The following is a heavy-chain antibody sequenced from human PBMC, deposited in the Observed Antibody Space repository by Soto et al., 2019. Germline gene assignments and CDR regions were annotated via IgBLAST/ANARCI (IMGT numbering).Heavy chain of an antibody. D-gene: IGHD3-10*01. J-gene: IGHJ6*02. CDR3: ARGQLVWYGDLTPYYRDMDV. Sequence: SETLSLTCVFYGGSFDDFYWSWVRQSPGKGLEWIGEIIHDGGTNYSPSLASRISISADTSKNQFSLHLKSVTAADTGLYYCARGQLVWYGDLTPYYRDMDVWGQGTTVTVSS. V-gene: IGHV4-34*01. CDR1: GGSFDDFY. CDR2: IIHDGGT.